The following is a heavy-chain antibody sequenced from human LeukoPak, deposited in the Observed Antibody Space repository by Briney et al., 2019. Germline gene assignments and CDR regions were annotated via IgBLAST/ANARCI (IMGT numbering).Heavy chain of an antibody. CDR1: GFTFSGNA. Sequence: GGSLRLSCAASGFTFSGNAMHWVRQAPGKGLEWVSSISSSSSYIYYADSVKGRFTISRDNAKNSLYLQMNSLRAEDTAVYYCARDLSDYGDYVFDYWGQGTLVTVSS. CDR3: ARDLSDYGDYVFDY. D-gene: IGHD4-17*01. CDR2: ISSSSSYI. V-gene: IGHV3-21*01. J-gene: IGHJ4*02.